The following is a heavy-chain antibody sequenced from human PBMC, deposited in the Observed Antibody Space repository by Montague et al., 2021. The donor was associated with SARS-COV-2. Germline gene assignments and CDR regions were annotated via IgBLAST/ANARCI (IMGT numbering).Heavy chain of an antibody. CDR2: IYSNGAT. CDR3: AGGSEYYYHPFDY. D-gene: IGHD2/OR15-2a*01. CDR1: GASMSGYH. V-gene: IGHV4-4*07. J-gene: IGHJ4*01. Sequence: SETLSLTCTVSGASMSGYHWSWIWQPAGKALEWIGRIYSNGATTYNPSLKRRLTMSVDTSERQFSLKMTSVSAADTAIYYCAGGSEYYYHPFDYWGHGNLVTVSS.